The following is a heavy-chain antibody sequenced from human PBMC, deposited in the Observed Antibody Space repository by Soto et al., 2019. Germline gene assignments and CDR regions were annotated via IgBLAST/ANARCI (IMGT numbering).Heavy chain of an antibody. CDR2: ISYDETAT. J-gene: IGHJ4*02. D-gene: IGHD3-22*01. Sequence: QVQLVESGGGVVQPGTSLRLSCAASGFTFSGYGVHWVRQAPGKGLEWVATISYDETATYYSDSVKGRFTISRDNSKNTLFLHMNSLRVDDTAVYYCVPSARSFYYESSGSYDWGQGTLVTVSS. V-gene: IGHV3-30*03. CDR3: VPSARSFYYESSGSYD. CDR1: GFTFSGYG.